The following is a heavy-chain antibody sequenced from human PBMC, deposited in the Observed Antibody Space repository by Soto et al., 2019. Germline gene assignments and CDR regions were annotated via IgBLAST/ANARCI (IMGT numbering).Heavy chain of an antibody. CDR2: IYYSGST. D-gene: IGHD2-2*01. CDR1: GGSISSYY. V-gene: IGHV4-59*01. CDR3: ARHNHPFVPAEYYGMDV. Sequence: SETLSLTCTVSGGSISSYYWSWIRQPPGKGLEWIGYIYYSGSTNYNPSLKSRVTISVDTSKNQFSLKLSSVTAADTAVYYCARHNHPFVPAEYYGMDVWGQGTTVTVSS. J-gene: IGHJ6*02.